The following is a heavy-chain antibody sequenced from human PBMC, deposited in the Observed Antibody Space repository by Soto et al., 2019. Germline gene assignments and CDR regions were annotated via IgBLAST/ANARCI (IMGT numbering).Heavy chain of an antibody. CDR3: AKVNDFWTGYYSTNWFDP. D-gene: IGHD3-3*01. CDR1: GGSINSYY. CDR2: IYYSGST. Sequence: QVQLQESGPGLVKPSETLSLTCTVSGGSINSYYWSWIRQPPGKGLEWIGYIYYSGSTNYNPSLKSRVTISVDTFKNQFSLKISSVTAADTAVYYCAKVNDFWTGYYSTNWFDPWGQGTLVTVSS. V-gene: IGHV4-59*01. J-gene: IGHJ5*02.